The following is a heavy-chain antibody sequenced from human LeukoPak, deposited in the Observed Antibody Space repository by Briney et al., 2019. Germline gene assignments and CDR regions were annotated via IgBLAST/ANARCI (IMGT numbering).Heavy chain of an antibody. V-gene: IGHV1-24*01. D-gene: IGHD6-13*01. CDR2: FDPEDGET. Sequence: ASVKVSCKVSGYTLTELSMHWVRQAPGKGLEWMGGFDPEDGETIYAQKFQGRVTMTEDTSTDTAYMELSSLRSEDTAVYYCATVSPYSSSWSIFDYWGQGTLVTVSS. CDR1: GYTLTELS. CDR3: ATVSPYSSSWSIFDY. J-gene: IGHJ4*02.